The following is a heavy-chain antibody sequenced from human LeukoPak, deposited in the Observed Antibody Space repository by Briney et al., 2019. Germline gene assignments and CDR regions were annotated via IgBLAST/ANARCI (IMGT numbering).Heavy chain of an antibody. D-gene: IGHD3-22*01. CDR3: ARRRDGGSGYYYFDY. V-gene: IGHV4-59*08. J-gene: IGHJ4*02. CDR2: IYYSGST. Sequence: SETLSLTCTVSGGSISSYYWSWIRQPPGKGLEWIGYIYYSGSTNYNPSLKSRVTISVDTSKNQFSLKLSSVTAADTAVYYCARRRDGGSGYYYFDYWGQGTLVTVSS. CDR1: GGSISSYY.